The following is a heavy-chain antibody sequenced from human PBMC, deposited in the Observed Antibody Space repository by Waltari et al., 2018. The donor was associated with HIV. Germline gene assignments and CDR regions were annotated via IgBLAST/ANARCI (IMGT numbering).Heavy chain of an antibody. CDR2: ISPDGSDK. J-gene: IGHJ4*02. V-gene: IGHV3-30*16. CDR3: AREYYFDSSGYNSGFDY. Sequence: QVQLVESGGGVVQPGRSLRLSCAASGFTFSTYVMHRVRQAPGKGLEGVADISPDGSDKYHADSVKGRFTISRDNSKNTLYLQMNSLRAEDTAVYFCAREYYFDSSGYNSGFDYWGQGTLVTVSS. CDR1: GFTFSTYV. D-gene: IGHD3-22*01.